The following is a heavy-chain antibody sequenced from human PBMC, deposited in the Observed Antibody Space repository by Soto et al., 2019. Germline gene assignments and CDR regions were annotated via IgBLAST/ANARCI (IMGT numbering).Heavy chain of an antibody. CDR1: GFTFNYYW. Sequence: EVHLVESEGGLVKRGGSLRLSCAASGFTFNYYWMNGARQAPGQGLVWVSHIHSDGSSTTYADSVKGRFTISRDNAKNTLYLQMNSLRAEDTAVYYCARGDKGGFDLWGQGTTVTVSS. J-gene: IGHJ3*01. CDR2: IHSDGSST. D-gene: IGHD2-21*02. V-gene: IGHV3-74*01. CDR3: ARGDKGGFDL.